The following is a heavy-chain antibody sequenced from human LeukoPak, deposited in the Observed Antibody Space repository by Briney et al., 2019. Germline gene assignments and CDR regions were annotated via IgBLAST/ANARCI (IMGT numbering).Heavy chain of an antibody. CDR2: IYYSGST. CDR1: GGSISSYY. CDR3: ARGEEQWLGSFDY. J-gene: IGHJ4*02. V-gene: IGHV4-59*01. D-gene: IGHD6-19*01. Sequence: SETLSLTCTVSGGSISSYYWSWIRQPPGKGPEWIGYIYYSGSTNYNPSLKSRVTISVDTSKNQFSLKLSSVTAADTAVYYCARGEEQWLGSFDYWGQGTLVTVSS.